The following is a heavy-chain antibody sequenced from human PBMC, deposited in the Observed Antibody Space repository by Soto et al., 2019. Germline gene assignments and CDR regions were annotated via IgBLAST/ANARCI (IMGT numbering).Heavy chain of an antibody. D-gene: IGHD1-20*01. CDR2: IKQDGSEK. CDR3: ASPGAYHWHPFPAAFDI. V-gene: IGHV3-7*01. Sequence: GGSLRLSCAASGFTFSSYWMSWVRQAPGKGLEWVANIKQDGSEKYYVDSVKGRFTISRDNAKNSLYLQMNSLRAEDTAVYYCASPGAYHWHPFPAAFDIWRQGKMVTVSS. J-gene: IGHJ3*02. CDR1: GFTFSSYW.